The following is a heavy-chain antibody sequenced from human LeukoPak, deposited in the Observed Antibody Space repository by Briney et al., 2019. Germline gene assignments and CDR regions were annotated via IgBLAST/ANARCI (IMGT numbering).Heavy chain of an antibody. V-gene: IGHV4-34*01. CDR1: GGSFSGYY. Sequence: SETLSLTCAVYGGSFSGYYWSWIRQPPGKGLEWIREINHSGSTNYNPSLKSRVTISVDTSKNQFSLKLSSVTAADTAVYYCARAVYYDSSGYYTYYYMDVWGKGTTVTVSS. D-gene: IGHD3-22*01. J-gene: IGHJ6*03. CDR3: ARAVYYDSSGYYTYYYMDV. CDR2: INHSGST.